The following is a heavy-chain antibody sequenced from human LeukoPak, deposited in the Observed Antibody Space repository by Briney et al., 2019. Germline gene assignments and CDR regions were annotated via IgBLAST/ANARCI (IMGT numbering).Heavy chain of an antibody. D-gene: IGHD5-24*01. CDR2: TNSDGSST. CDR3: ARARWYSSDY. Sequence: GGSLRLSCAVSGFTFSGHWMFWVRQAPGKGPVWVSSTNSDGSSTGYTDSVKGRFTVSRDNAKNTLYLQMNSLRAEDTAVYYCARARWYSSDYWGQGTLVTVSS. J-gene: IGHJ4*02. CDR1: GFTFSGHW. V-gene: IGHV3-74*01.